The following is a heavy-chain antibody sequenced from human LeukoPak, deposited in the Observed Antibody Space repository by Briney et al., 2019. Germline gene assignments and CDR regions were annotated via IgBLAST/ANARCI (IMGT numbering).Heavy chain of an antibody. Sequence: VASVKVSCKASGYTFTNYYMHWVRQAPGQGLEWMGLINPSGASTSYAQNFQGRVTMTRDTSTSTVYMELSSLRSEDTAVYYCARAQSGSYLGNWFDPWGQGTLVTVSS. CDR1: GYTFTNYY. CDR2: INPSGAST. CDR3: ARAQSGSYLGNWFDP. V-gene: IGHV1-46*01. J-gene: IGHJ5*02. D-gene: IGHD1-26*01.